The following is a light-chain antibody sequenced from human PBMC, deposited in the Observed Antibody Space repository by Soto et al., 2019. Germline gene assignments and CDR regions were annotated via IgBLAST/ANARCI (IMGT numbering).Light chain of an antibody. V-gene: IGKV3-20*01. CDR1: QSVSSN. CDR2: GAS. J-gene: IGKJ1*01. CDR3: QQYGSSPWK. Sequence: EIVMTQSPATLSVSPGERATLSCRASQSVSSNLAWYQQKPGQAPRLLIYGASSRATGIPDRFSGSGSGTDFTLTISRLEPEDFAVYYCQQYGSSPWKFGQGPKVDIK.